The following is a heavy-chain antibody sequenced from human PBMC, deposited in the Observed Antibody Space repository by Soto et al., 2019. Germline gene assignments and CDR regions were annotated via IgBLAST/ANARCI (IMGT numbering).Heavy chain of an antibody. J-gene: IGHJ4*02. V-gene: IGHV3-64D*06. CDR3: VKEGSLMVRGVIIETVDY. Sequence: GGSLRLSCSASGFTLSSYAMHWVRQAPGKGLEYVSAISSNGGSTYYADSVKGRFTISRDNSKNTLYLQMSSLRAEDTAVYYCVKEGSLMVRGVIIETVDYWGQGTLVTVSS. CDR2: ISSNGGST. D-gene: IGHD3-10*01. CDR1: GFTLSSYA.